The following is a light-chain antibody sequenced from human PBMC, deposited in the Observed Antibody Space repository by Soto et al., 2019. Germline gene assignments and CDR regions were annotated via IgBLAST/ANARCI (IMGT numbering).Light chain of an antibody. CDR2: GAS. CDR1: QSVGRNF. V-gene: IGKV3-20*01. Sequence: EIVLTQSPGTLSLSPGEKATLSCRASQSVGRNFLAWYQQKPGQAPRLLIYGASSRATGIPNRFSGSGSGTDFTLTISRLEPEDFAVYYCHQYASSPLTFGGGTKVDIK. CDR3: HQYASSPLT. J-gene: IGKJ4*01.